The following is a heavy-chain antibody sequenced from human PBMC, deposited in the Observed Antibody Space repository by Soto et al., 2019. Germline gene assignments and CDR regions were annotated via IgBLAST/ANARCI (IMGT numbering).Heavy chain of an antibody. V-gene: IGHV4-30-4*01. CDR3: ARVGGLRNYYYYYGMDV. CDR1: GGSISSGDYY. Sequence: PSETLSLTCTVSGGSISSGDYYWSWIRQPPGKGLEWIGYIYYSGSTYYNPSLKSRVTISVDTSRNQFSLKLSSVTAADTAVYYCARVGGLRNYYYYYGMDVWGQGTTVTVSS. CDR2: IYYSGST. J-gene: IGHJ6*02. D-gene: IGHD2-15*01.